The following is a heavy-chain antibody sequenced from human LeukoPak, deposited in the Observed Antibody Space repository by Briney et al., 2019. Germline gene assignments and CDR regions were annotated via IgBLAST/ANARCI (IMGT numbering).Heavy chain of an antibody. CDR3: ARDRYYGSGGFDY. CDR2: ISSSSSTI. D-gene: IGHD3-10*01. J-gene: IGHJ4*02. V-gene: IGHV3-48*01. CDR1: GFTFSSYS. Sequence: GGSLRLSCAASGFTFSSYSMNWVRQAPGKGLEWVSYISSSSSTIYYADSVKGRFTISRDNAKNSLYLQMNSLRAEDTAVYYCARDRYYGSGGFDYWGQGTLVTVSS.